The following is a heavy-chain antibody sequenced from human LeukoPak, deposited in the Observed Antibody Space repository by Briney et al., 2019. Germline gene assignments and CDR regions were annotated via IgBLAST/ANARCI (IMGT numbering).Heavy chain of an antibody. Sequence: SETLSLTCSVSGGSISNSRYYWGWIRQTPGRGLEWLGSVYYSGSTYNNPSRKRRATISGNTSKNQFSLKGTSLTAPDPASFSCAGHLDYYDGCGHWVINLFDPWGQGILVTVSA. CDR3: AGHLDYYDGCGHWVINLFDP. V-gene: IGHV4-39*01. D-gene: IGHD3-22*01. J-gene: IGHJ5*02. CDR2: VYYSGST. CDR1: GGSISNSRYY.